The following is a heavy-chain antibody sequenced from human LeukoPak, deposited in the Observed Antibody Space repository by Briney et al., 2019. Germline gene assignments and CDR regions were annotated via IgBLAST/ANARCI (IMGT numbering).Heavy chain of an antibody. V-gene: IGHV4-39*07. Sequence: SETLSLTCTVSGGSISSSSYYWGWIRQPPGKGLEWIGSIYHSGSTYYNPSLKSRVTISVDTSKNQFSLKLSSVTAADTAVYYCASLLSSKDSSGYYAPHQNAFDIWGQGTMVTVSS. CDR2: IYHSGST. CDR3: ASLLSSKDSSGYYAPHQNAFDI. CDR1: GGSISSSSYY. J-gene: IGHJ3*02. D-gene: IGHD3-22*01.